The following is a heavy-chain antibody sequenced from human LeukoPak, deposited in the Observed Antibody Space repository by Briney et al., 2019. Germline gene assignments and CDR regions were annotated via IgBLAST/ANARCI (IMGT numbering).Heavy chain of an antibody. J-gene: IGHJ4*02. CDR1: GSTFSNAW. Sequence: PGGSLRLSCAASGSTFSNAWMSWVRQAPGKGLEWVGRIKSKTDGGTTDYAAPGTGRFTISRDDSKSTLYLQMNSLKTEDTAVYYCARMALFGRWGQGTLVTVSS. CDR3: ARMALFGR. V-gene: IGHV3-15*01. D-gene: IGHD3-10*01. CDR2: IKSKTDGGTT.